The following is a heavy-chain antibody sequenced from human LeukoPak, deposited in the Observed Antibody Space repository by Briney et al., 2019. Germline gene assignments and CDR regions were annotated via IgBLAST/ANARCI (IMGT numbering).Heavy chain of an antibody. D-gene: IGHD5-18*01. CDR2: IYHSGST. V-gene: IGHV4-30-2*01. CDR1: GGSISSGGYY. Sequence: SETLSLTCTVSGGSISSGGYYWSWIRQPPGKGLEWIGYIYHSGSTYYNPSLKSRVTISVDRSKNQFSLKLSSVTAADTAVYYCARVIQYYNYYMDVWGKGTTATVSS. CDR3: ARVIQYYNYYMDV. J-gene: IGHJ6*03.